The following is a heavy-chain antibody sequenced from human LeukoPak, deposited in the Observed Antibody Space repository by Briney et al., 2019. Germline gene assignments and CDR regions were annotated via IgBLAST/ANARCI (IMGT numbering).Heavy chain of an antibody. CDR3: ARNNSNGFDF. D-gene: IGHD6-19*01. CDR2: IYYSGST. V-gene: IGHV4-59*08. CDR1: GGSISSYY. Sequence: SETLSLTCTVSGGSISSYYWSWIRQTPGKGLEWIGYIYYSGSTNYNPSLKSRVTISVDTSKNQFSLKLSSVTAADTAVYYCARNNSNGFDFWSQGTLVTVSS. J-gene: IGHJ4*02.